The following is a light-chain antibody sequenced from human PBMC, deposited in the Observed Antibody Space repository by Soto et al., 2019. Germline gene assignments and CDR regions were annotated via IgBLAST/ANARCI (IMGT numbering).Light chain of an antibody. CDR2: AAS. J-gene: IGKJ1*01. Sequence: EIVLTQSPGTLSLSPGERATLSCRASQSVRSNFLAWYQQKHGQAPTLLLYAASSRATAIPDRFSGSGSVADFTLTISRLEPEYFAVYYCQQYGSSPRTVGKGTKVDSK. CDR3: QQYGSSPRT. V-gene: IGKV3-20*01. CDR1: QSVRSNF.